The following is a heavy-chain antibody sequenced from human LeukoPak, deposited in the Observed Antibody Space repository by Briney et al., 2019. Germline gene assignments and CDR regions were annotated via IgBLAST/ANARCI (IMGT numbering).Heavy chain of an antibody. CDR1: GYTFTSYY. Sequence: ASVKVSCKASGYTFTSYYMHWVRQASGQGLEWMRIINPSGGSTSYAQKFQGRVTMTRDMSTSTVYMELSSLRSEDTAVYYCAIVPAANSWFDPWGQGTLVTVSS. D-gene: IGHD2-2*01. CDR3: AIVPAANSWFDP. J-gene: IGHJ5*02. V-gene: IGHV1-46*01. CDR2: INPSGGST.